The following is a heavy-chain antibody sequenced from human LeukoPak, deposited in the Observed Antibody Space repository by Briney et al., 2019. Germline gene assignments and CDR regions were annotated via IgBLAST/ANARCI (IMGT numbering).Heavy chain of an antibody. CDR2: IYSGGST. D-gene: IGHD2-21*01. V-gene: IGHV3-53*01. CDR3: VRNSGELGA. Sequence: GGSLRLSCAASGFTVSNNYMSWVRRAAGKGLEWVALIYSGGSTYYADSVKGRFTISRDNSKNTLHLQMNSLRAEDTSVYYCVRNSGELGAWGQGTLVTVSS. J-gene: IGHJ5*02. CDR1: GFTVSNNY.